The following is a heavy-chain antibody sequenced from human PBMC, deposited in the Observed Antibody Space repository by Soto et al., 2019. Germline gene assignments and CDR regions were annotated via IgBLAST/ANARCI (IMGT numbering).Heavy chain of an antibody. J-gene: IGHJ4*02. V-gene: IGHV1-69*06. CDR2: IIPIFGTA. D-gene: IGHD4-17*01. CDR1: GGTFSSYA. CDR3: ARDHYGDYYFDY. Sequence: GASVKVSCKASGGTFSSYAISWVRQAPGQGLEWMGGIIPIFGTANYAQKFQGRVTITADKSTSTAYMELSSLRSEDTAVYYCARDHYGDYYFDYWGQGTLVTVSS.